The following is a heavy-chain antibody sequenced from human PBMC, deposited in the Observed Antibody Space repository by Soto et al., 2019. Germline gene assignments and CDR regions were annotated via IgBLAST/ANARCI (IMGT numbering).Heavy chain of an antibody. V-gene: IGHV1-69*13. D-gene: IGHD5-18*01. CDR2: IIPIFGTA. J-gene: IGHJ4*02. CDR1: GGTFISYA. Sequence: SVKLSCKASGGTFISYAISLVRQAPGQGLEWMGGIIPIFGTANYAQKFQGRVTITADESTSTAYMELSSLRSEDTAVYYCARDSVDTAMVPSYWGQGTLVTVSS. CDR3: ARDSVDTAMVPSY.